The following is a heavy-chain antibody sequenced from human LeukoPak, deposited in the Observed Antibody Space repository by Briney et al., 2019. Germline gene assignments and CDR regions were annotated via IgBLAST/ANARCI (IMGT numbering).Heavy chain of an antibody. D-gene: IGHD2-21*01. Sequence: SETLSLTCAVSGDSISSSSWWSWVRQPPGEGLEWIGEIFHSGTTHYSPSLKSRVTISMDQSKNQFSLKLSSVTAADTAVYYCARLFLYWGQGTLVTVSS. J-gene: IGHJ4*02. CDR3: ARLFLY. CDR1: GDSISSSSW. CDR2: IFHSGTT. V-gene: IGHV4-4*02.